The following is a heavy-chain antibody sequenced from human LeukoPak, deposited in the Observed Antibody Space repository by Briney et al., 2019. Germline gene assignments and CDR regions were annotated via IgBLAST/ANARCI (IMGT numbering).Heavy chain of an antibody. Sequence: PGGSLRLSCAASGFTFSSYAMSWVRQAPGKGLEWVSAISGSGGSTNYADSVKGRFTISRDNSKNTLYLQMNSLRAEDTAFYYCAKVPLSAGGWYEYWGQGTLVTVSS. V-gene: IGHV3-23*01. J-gene: IGHJ4*02. CDR1: GFTFSSYA. CDR3: AKVPLSAGGWYEY. D-gene: IGHD6-19*01. CDR2: ISGSGGST.